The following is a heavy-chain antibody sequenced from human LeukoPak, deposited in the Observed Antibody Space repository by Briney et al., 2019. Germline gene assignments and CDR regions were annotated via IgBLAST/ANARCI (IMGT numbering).Heavy chain of an antibody. Sequence: GGSLRLSCAASGFTFSSYAMSWVRQAPGKGLEWVSAISGSGGSTYYADSVKGRFTISRDNSKNTLYLQMNSLRAEDTAVYYCAKGSLDVLRFLEWQDWGQGTLVTVSS. V-gene: IGHV3-23*01. CDR1: GFTFSSYA. CDR2: ISGSGGST. CDR3: AKGSLDVLRFLEWQD. J-gene: IGHJ4*02. D-gene: IGHD3-3*01.